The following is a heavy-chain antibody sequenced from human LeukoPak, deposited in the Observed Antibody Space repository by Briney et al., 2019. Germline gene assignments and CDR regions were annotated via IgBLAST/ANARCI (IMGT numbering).Heavy chain of an antibody. J-gene: IGHJ4*02. CDR2: INPNSGGT. V-gene: IGHV1-2*02. D-gene: IGHD6-13*01. CDR1: GYTFTGYY. Sequence: ASVKVSCKASGYTFTGYYMHWVRQAPGQGLEWMGWINPNSGGTNYAQKFQGRATMTRDTSISTAYMELSRLRSDDTAVYYCARPLSIAAAGTGYWGQGTLVTVSS. CDR3: ARPLSIAAAGTGY.